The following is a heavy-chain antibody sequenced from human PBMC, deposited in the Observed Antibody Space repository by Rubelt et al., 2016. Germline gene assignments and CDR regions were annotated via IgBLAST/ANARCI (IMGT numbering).Heavy chain of an antibody. J-gene: IGHJ6*02. Sequence: QVQLVQSGAEVKRPGASVKVSCKASGYPFATYAMHWVRQAPGQRLEWMGWIDAGNGDTKYSINLQGRVTFTRDTSASTAYMELSSLRSEDSAVYYCAKVRTGTTALTYYYYGMDVWGQGTTVTVSS. CDR2: IDAGNGDT. V-gene: IGHV1-3*01. CDR1: GYPFATYA. D-gene: IGHD1-1*01. CDR3: AKVRTGTTALTYYYYGMDV.